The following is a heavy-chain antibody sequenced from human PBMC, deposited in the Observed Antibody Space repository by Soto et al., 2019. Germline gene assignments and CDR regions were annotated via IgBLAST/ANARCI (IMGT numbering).Heavy chain of an antibody. CDR2: INPSGGST. CDR1: GYTFTSYY. V-gene: IGHV1-46*03. J-gene: IGHJ6*03. CDR3: ARDHGYYQSGDYYYYYKDV. Sequence: GASVKVSCKASGYTFTSYYMHWVRQAPGQGLEWMGIINPSGGSTSYAQKFQGRVTMTRDTSTSTVYMELSSLRSEDTAVYYCARDHGYYQSGDYYYYYKDVWGQGTTVTVSS. D-gene: IGHD4-17*01.